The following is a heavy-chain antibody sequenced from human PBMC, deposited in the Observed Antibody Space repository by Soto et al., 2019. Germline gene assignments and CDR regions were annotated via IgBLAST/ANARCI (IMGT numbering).Heavy chain of an antibody. V-gene: IGHV3-23*01. CDR3: AYSREDILTGKPYCYYDMDV. CDR1: GFTFTSYA. D-gene: IGHD3-9*01. Sequence: PGESLRLSCAASGFTFTSYAMSWVRQAPWKGLEWVSAISSSGGSTYYADSEKGRFTSSRDNSKNTLYLQMNSLRAEDTAVYYCAYSREDILTGKPYCYYDMDVWGKGTTVTVSS. CDR2: ISSSGGST. J-gene: IGHJ6*03.